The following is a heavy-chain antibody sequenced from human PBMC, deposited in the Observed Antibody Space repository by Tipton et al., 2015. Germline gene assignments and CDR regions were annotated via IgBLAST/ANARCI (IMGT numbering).Heavy chain of an antibody. Sequence: SLRLSCAVSGFALTSYWMSWVRQAPGKGLEWVASIRQDGSEKFYVDSVKGRFTISRDNAKNSMSLQMTGLTSEDTAVYYCARDLRGYYYGMDVWGQGTTVTVSS. J-gene: IGHJ6*02. CDR1: GFALTSYW. CDR2: IRQDGSEK. CDR3: ARDLRGYYYGMDV. V-gene: IGHV3-7*03.